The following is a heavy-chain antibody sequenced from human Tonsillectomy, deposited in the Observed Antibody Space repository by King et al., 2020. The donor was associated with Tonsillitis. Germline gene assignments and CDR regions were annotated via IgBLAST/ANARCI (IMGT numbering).Heavy chain of an antibody. CDR3: TTVGGRYFDWLLWGPQ. D-gene: IGHD3-9*01. CDR1: GFTFSNAW. CDR2: IKSKTDGGTT. Sequence: VQLVESGGGLVKPGGSPRLSCAASGFTFSNAWMNWVRQAPGKGLEWVGRIKSKTDGGTTDYAAPVKGRFTISRDDSKNTLYLQMNSLKTEDTAVYYCTTVGGRYFDWLLWGPQWGQGTLVTVSS. V-gene: IGHV3-15*07. J-gene: IGHJ4*02.